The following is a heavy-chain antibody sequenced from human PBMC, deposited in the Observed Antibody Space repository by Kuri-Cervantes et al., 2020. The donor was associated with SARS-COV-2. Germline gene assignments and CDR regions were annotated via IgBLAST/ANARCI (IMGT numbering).Heavy chain of an antibody. D-gene: IGHD4-11*01. J-gene: IGHJ6*03. Sequence: SVKVSCKASGGTFSSYASSWVRQAPGQGLEWMGGIIPIFGTANYAQKFQGRVTITADESTSTAYMELSSLRSEDTAVYYCARARLADYSNYVDYYYMDVWGKGTTVTVSS. CDR1: GGTFSSYA. CDR3: ARARLADYSNYVDYYYMDV. V-gene: IGHV1-69*13. CDR2: IIPIFGTA.